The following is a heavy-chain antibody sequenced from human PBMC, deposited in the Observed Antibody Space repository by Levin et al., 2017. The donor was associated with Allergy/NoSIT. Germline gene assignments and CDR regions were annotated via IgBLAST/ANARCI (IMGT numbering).Heavy chain of an antibody. CDR3: VRFNTNGAFGMDV. CDR1: GFSFSNYW. J-gene: IGHJ6*02. D-gene: IGHD2-8*01. CDR2: INSDGSSI. Sequence: PGGSLRLSCAASGFSFSNYWMHWVRQAPGEGLVWVSHINSDGSSISYADSVKGRFTISTDNAKNTLYLEMNNLRAEDTAVYYCVRFNTNGAFGMDVWGQGTTVTVSS. V-gene: IGHV3-74*01.